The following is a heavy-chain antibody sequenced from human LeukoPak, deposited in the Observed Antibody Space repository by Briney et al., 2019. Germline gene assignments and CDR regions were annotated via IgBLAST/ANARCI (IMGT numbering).Heavy chain of an antibody. V-gene: IGHV3-53*01. J-gene: IGHJ4*02. CDR1: GFTVSSNY. CDR2: IYSGGKT. CDR3: TRKDFGYYDGSAYLDY. D-gene: IGHD3-22*01. Sequence: GGSLRLSCAVSGFTVSSNYMIWVRQAPGKGLEWVSLIYSGGKTYYADSVKGRFNISRDNSKNTVYLQMNSLRAEDTAVYYCTRKDFGYYDGSAYLDYWGQGTLVTVSS.